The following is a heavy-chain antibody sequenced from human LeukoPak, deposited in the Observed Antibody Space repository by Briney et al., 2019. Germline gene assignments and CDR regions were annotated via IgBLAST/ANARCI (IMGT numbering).Heavy chain of an antibody. Sequence: PGGSLRLSCAASGFTFDDYGMSWVRQAPGKGLEWVSGINWNGGSTGYADSVKGRFTISRDNAKNSLYLQMNSLRAEDTALYYCARAYDSSGYYYTSPFDYWGQGTLVTVSS. D-gene: IGHD3-22*01. CDR3: ARAYDSSGYYYTSPFDY. V-gene: IGHV3-20*04. J-gene: IGHJ4*02. CDR1: GFTFDDYG. CDR2: INWNGGST.